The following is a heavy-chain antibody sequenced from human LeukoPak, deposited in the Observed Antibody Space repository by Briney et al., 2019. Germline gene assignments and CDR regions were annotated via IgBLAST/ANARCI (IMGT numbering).Heavy chain of an antibody. V-gene: IGHV3-23*01. Sequence: GGSLRLSCAASGFIFRDYAMSWVRQAPGKGLEWVSATSDSGGSIYYADSVKGRFTISRDNSKNTLYLQMNSLRAEDTAVYYCAKSLAAADYWGQGTLVTVSS. CDR3: AKSLAAADY. D-gene: IGHD6-13*01. CDR2: TSDSGGSI. J-gene: IGHJ4*02. CDR1: GFIFRDYA.